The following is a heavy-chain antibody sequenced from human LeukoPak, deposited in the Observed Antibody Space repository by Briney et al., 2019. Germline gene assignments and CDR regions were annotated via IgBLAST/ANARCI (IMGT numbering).Heavy chain of an antibody. CDR3: AKDGIKDILTGYNYYYYYYMDV. D-gene: IGHD3-9*01. J-gene: IGHJ6*03. CDR2: IRYDGSNK. CDR1: GFTFSSYG. Sequence: GGSLRLSCAASGFTFSSYGMHWVRQAPGKGLEWVAFIRYDGSNKYYADSVKGRFTIYRDNSKNTLYLQMNSLRAEDTAVYYCAKDGIKDILTGYNYYYYYYMDVWGKGTTVTISS. V-gene: IGHV3-30*02.